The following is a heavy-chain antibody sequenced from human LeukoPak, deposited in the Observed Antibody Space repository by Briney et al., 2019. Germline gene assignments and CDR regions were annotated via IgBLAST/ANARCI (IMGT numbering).Heavy chain of an antibody. CDR3: ARSGTTMTGDGLDI. Sequence: GGSLRLSCAASGFSLSSHDMHWVRQVTGKGLEWVSGISATGDTYYLGFVKGRFTISRENAKNALHLQMNSLRAGDTAVYYCARSGTTMTGDGLDIWGQGTLVLVSS. D-gene: IGHD4-17*01. CDR2: ISATGDT. J-gene: IGHJ4*02. CDR1: GFSLSSHD. V-gene: IGHV3-13*04.